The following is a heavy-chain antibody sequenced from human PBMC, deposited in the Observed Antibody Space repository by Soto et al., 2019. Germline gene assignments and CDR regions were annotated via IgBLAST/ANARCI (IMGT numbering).Heavy chain of an antibody. Sequence: QVQLVQSGAEVKKPGTSVKVSCKASGYIFTNYYMHWVRQAPGQGLEWMGIINPNGGSTNFAQRFQGRVTMTRDTSTSAVDMELSSLSSEDTAVYYCAREPHDSSGQYHFDSWGQGTLVTVSS. CDR3: AREPHDSSGQYHFDS. CDR2: INPNGGST. V-gene: IGHV1-46*03. J-gene: IGHJ4*02. CDR1: GYIFTNYY. D-gene: IGHD3-22*01.